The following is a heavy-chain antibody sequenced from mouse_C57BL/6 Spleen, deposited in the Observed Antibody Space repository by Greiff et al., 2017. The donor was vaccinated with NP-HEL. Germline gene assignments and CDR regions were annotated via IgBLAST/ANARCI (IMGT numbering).Heavy chain of an antibody. J-gene: IGHJ3*01. V-gene: IGHV1-50*01. D-gene: IGHD1-1*01. CDR3: ARGYYGSSAWFAY. CDR1: GYTFTSYW. CDR2: IDPSDSYT. Sequence: QVQLQQPGAELVKPGASVKLSCKASGYTFTSYWMQWVKQRPGQGLEWIGEIDPSDSYTNYNQKFKGKATLTADTSSSTAYMQLSSLTSEDSAVYYCARGYYGSSAWFAYWGQGTLVTVSA.